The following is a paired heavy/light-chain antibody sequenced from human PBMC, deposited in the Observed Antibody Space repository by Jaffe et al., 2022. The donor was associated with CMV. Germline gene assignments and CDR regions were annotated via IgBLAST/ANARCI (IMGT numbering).Light chain of an antibody. J-gene: IGKJ2*01. Sequence: EIVMTQSPATLSVSPGERATLSCRASQSVSSNLAWYQQKPGQAPRLLIYGASTRATGIPARFSGSGSGTEFTLTISSLQSEDFAVYYCQQYNNWPSFGQGTKLEIK. CDR3: QQYNNWPS. CDR2: GAS. CDR1: QSVSSN. V-gene: IGKV3-15*01.
Heavy chain of an antibody. D-gene: IGHD2-2*01. CDR1: GGSISSYY. V-gene: IGHV4-4*07. Sequence: QVQLQESGPGLVKPSETLSLTCTVSGGSISSYYWSWIRQPAGKGLEWIGRIYTSGSTNYNPSLKSRVTMSVDTSKNQFSLKLSSVTAADTAVYYCARDRIVVVPAADGGWFDPWGQGTLVTVSS. CDR2: IYTSGST. J-gene: IGHJ5*02. CDR3: ARDRIVVVPAADGGWFDP.